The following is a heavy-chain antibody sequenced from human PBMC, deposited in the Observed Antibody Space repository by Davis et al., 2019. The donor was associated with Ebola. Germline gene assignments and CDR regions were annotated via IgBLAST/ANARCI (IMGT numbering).Heavy chain of an antibody. Sequence: GESLKISCAASGFTLSDYYMSWIRQAPGKGLEWVSYISSSSSYTNYADSVKGRFTISRDNAKNSLYLQMNSLRAEDTAVYYCASHDSSGYPFDYWGQGTLVTVSS. J-gene: IGHJ4*02. CDR2: ISSSSSYT. CDR1: GFTLSDYY. V-gene: IGHV3-11*06. CDR3: ASHDSSGYPFDY. D-gene: IGHD3-22*01.